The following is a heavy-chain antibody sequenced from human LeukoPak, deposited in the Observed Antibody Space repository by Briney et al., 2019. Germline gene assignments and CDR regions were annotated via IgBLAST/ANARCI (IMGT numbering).Heavy chain of an antibody. V-gene: IGHV3-21*04. J-gene: IGHJ3*02. CDR3: AKSLLTTAAGTGRAFDI. CDR2: ITSSSNYI. Sequence: PGGSLRLSCAASGFTFSSYSMNWVRQAPGKGLEWVSSITSSSNYIYYADSVKGRFTIARDNAKDTVYLQMNGLRAEDTAKYYCAKSLLTTAAGTGRAFDIWGQGTMVTVSS. CDR1: GFTFSSYS. D-gene: IGHD2/OR15-2a*01.